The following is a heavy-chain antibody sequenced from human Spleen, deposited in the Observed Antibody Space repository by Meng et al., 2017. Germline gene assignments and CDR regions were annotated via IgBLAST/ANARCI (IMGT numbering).Heavy chain of an antibody. D-gene: IGHD2-8*02. J-gene: IGHJ5*02. Sequence: EVQLLESGGGLVQPGGSLRLSCAAAGFTFSSYAMNWVRQAPGKGLEWVSAISGSDSRTYYADSVKGRFTISRDNSKSTLYLQMNTLRAEDTAVYYCARGSTGNYFPWGQGTLVTVSS. V-gene: IGHV3-23*01. CDR1: GFTFSSYA. CDR3: ARGSTGNYFP. CDR2: ISGSDSRT.